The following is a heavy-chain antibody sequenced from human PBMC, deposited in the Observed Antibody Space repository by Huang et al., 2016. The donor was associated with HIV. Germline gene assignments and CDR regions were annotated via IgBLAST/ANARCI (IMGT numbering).Heavy chain of an antibody. CDR2: IYTSGST. J-gene: IGHJ4*02. Sequence: QVQLQESGPGLVKPSQTLSLLCSVSGVSIISGSYFWSGIRQPAGKVLVWIGHIYTSGSTDDTPYLKSGGPISVDTAKDQCSLRLKSVPAADTALYYCARWRSTSLTGLDYWGQGTLVTVSS. V-gene: IGHV4-61*09. CDR1: GVSIISGSYF. D-gene: IGHD2-2*01. CDR3: ARWRSTSLTGLDY.